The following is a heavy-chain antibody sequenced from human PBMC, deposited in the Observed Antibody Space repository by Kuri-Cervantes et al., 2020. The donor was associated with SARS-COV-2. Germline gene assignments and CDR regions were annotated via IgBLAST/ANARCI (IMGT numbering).Heavy chain of an antibody. V-gene: IGHV1-18*01. CDR3: ARDSGSRLLWFGELWLDY. CDR2: ISAYNGNT. J-gene: IGHJ4*02. D-gene: IGHD3-10*01. Sequence: VKVSCKASGYTFTSYGISWVRQAPGQGLEWMGWISAYNGNTNYAQKLQGRVTMTTDTSTSTAYMELRSLRSDDTAVYYCARDSGSRLLWFGELWLDYWGQGTLVTVSS. CDR1: GYTFTSYG.